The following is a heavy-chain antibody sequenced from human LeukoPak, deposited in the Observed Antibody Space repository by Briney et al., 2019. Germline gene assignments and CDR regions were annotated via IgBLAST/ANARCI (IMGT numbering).Heavy chain of an antibody. J-gene: IGHJ3*02. Sequence: SETLSLTCTVSGVSISSGGYSWSWIRQPPGKGLEWIGYIYHSGSTYYNPSLKSRVTISVDRSKNQFSLKLSSVTAADTAVYYCARGSLGDAFDIWGQGTMVTVSS. D-gene: IGHD7-27*01. CDR2: IYHSGST. V-gene: IGHV4-30-2*01. CDR1: GVSISSGGYS. CDR3: ARGSLGDAFDI.